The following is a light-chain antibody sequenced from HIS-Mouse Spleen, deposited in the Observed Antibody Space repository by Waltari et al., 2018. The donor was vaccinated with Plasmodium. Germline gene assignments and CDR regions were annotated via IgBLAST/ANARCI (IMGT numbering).Light chain of an antibody. V-gene: IGLV2-23*01. Sequence: QSALTQPASVSGSPGQSITISCTGTSSDVGSYNLVSWYQQPPGKAPKLLIYEGSKRPSGVSTRFSGSKSGNTASLTIAGLQAEDEADYYCCSYAGSSTHVVFGGGTKLTVL. CDR2: EGS. CDR1: SSDVGSYNL. CDR3: CSYAGSSTHVV. J-gene: IGLJ2*01.